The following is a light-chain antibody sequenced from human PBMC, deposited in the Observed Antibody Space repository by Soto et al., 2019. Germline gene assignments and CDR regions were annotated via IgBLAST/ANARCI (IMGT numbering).Light chain of an antibody. CDR2: EVN. CDR1: SRDVGSYNR. Sequence: QSALTQPPSVSGSPGQSITISCTGTSRDVGSYNRVSWYQQPPGTAPKLMMYEVNNRPSGVPDRFSGSKSGNTASLTIAGLQAEDEADYYCSSFTSNYTFLFGRGTKLTVL. J-gene: IGLJ2*01. V-gene: IGLV2-18*02. CDR3: SSFTSNYTFL.